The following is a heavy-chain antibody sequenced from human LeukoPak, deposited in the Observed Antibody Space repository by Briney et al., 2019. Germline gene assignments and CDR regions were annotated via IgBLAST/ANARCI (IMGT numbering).Heavy chain of an antibody. V-gene: IGHV4-34*01. Sequence: SETLSLTCAVYGGSFSGYYWSWIRQPPGKGLEWIGEINHSGSTNYNPSLKSRVTISVDTSKNQFSLKLSSVTAADTAVYYCARGGYGYGYGYYYYYYMDVWGKGPTVTVSS. CDR3: ARGGYGYGYGYYYYYYMDV. CDR1: GGSFSGYY. D-gene: IGHD5-18*01. J-gene: IGHJ6*03. CDR2: INHSGST.